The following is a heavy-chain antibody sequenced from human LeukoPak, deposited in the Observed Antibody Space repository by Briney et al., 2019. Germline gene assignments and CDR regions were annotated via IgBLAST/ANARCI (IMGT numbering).Heavy chain of an antibody. Sequence: PSGTLSLTCTVSGGSFSSNNHYWGWIRQPPGKGLEWVSYISSSSAYTNYADSVKGRFTISRDNAKNSLFLQMNSLRAEDTAVYYCASPTAGTNSDFWGQGTLVTVSS. D-gene: IGHD6-13*01. CDR2: ISSSSAYT. V-gene: IGHV3-11*03. J-gene: IGHJ4*02. CDR1: GGSFSSNNHY. CDR3: ASPTAGTNSDF.